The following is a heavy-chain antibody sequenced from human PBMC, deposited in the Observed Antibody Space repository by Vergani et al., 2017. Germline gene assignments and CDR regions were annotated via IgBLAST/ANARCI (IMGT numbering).Heavy chain of an antibody. CDR3: ARQQWELYY. V-gene: IGHV3-23*01. D-gene: IGHD1-26*01. Sequence: EVQLLESGGGLVQPGGSLRLTCAASEFTFSNYAMNWVRQAPGKGLEWVSGISGSGVSAYYTDSVKGRFTISRDNSKNTLYLQMSSLRVDDTALYYCARQQWELYYWGQGTLVTVSS. CDR1: EFTFSNYA. J-gene: IGHJ4*02. CDR2: ISGSGVSA.